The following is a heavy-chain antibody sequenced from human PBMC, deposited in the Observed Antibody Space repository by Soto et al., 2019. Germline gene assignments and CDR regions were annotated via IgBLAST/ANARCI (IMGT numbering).Heavy chain of an antibody. CDR2: IYYSGST. CDR3: VRDGSASVAVVLPDYYYGMDV. CDR1: GGSISSSSYY. J-gene: IGHJ6*02. D-gene: IGHD6-19*01. V-gene: IGHV4-39*02. Sequence: QLQLQESGPGLVKPSETLSLTCTVSGGSISSSSYYWGWIRQPPGKGLEWIGSIYYSGSTYYNPSLKSQVTISVDTSKNQFSLKLSSVTAADTAVYYCVRDGSASVAVVLPDYYYGMDVWGQGTTVTVSS.